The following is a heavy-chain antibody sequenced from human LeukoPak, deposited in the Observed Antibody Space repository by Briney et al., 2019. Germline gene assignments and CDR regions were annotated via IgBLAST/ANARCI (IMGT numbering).Heavy chain of an antibody. CDR1: GFTFSSYS. D-gene: IGHD1-26*01. CDR3: AKDRGTSGYSGSYSDY. Sequence: GGSLRLSCAASGFTFSSYSMNWVRQAPGKGLEWVSSISSSSSYIYYADSVKGRFTISRDNAKNSLYLQMNSLRAEDTAVYYCAKDRGTSGYSGSYSDYWGQGTLVTVSS. CDR2: ISSSSSYI. V-gene: IGHV3-21*04. J-gene: IGHJ4*02.